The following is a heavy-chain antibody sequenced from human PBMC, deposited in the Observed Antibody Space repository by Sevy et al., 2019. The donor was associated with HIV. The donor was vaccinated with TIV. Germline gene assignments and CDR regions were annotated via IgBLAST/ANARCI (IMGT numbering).Heavy chain of an antibody. J-gene: IGHJ4*02. CDR3: AKDSILVAGHFDY. V-gene: IGHV3-23*01. CDR1: GFTFSSYA. D-gene: IGHD6-19*01. CDR2: FTGSGTNT. Sequence: GGSLRLSCAASGFTFSSYAMSWVRQAPGKGLEWVSSFTGSGTNTFYADSVKGRFTISSDNSRNTLYLQRNSLRAGDTAVYYCAKDSILVAGHFDYWGQGTLVTVSS.